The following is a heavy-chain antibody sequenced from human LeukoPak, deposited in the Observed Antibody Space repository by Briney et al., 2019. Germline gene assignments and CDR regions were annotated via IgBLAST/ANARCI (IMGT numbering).Heavy chain of an antibody. J-gene: IGHJ4*02. V-gene: IGHV4-34*01. CDR1: GVSFSGYY. CDR2: INHSGST. Sequence: SETLSLTCAVYGVSFSGYYWSWIRQPPGKGLEWIGEINHSGSTNYNPSLKSRVTISVDTSKNQFSLKLSSVTAADTAVYYCARVKAPFRFSDYWGQGTLVTVSS. CDR3: ARVKAPFRFSDY. D-gene: IGHD2/OR15-2a*01.